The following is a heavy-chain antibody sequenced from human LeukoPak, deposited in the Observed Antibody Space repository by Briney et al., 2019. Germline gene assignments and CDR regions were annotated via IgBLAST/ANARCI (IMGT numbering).Heavy chain of an antibody. V-gene: IGHV4-61*02. D-gene: IGHD6-19*01. CDR2: TYTSGST. Sequence: PSETLSLTCTVAAGSISSGSYYWSWIRQPAGKGLEWTGRTYTSGSTNYNPSLKRRVTISVDTSKNPFSLKLSSVTAADTAVYYCARVRAVAGTGYYYMDVWGKGTTVTVSS. J-gene: IGHJ6*03. CDR3: ARVRAVAGTGYYYMDV. CDR1: AGSISSGSYY.